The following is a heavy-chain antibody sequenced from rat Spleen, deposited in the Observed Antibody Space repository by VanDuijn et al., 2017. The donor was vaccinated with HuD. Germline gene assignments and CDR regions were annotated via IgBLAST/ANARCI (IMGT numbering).Heavy chain of an antibody. CDR3: ARPDYSRFDY. CDR2: ITHDGTST. CDR1: GFIFSNYN. V-gene: IGHV5-7*01. Sequence: QLVESGGGLVQPGRSLKLSCAASGFIFSNYNMAWVRQAPKKGLEWVATITHDGTSTYYRDSVKGRFTISRDNAKSTLYLQMDSLRSEDTATYFCARPDYSRFDYWGQGVMVTVSS. D-gene: IGHD1-2*01. J-gene: IGHJ2*01.